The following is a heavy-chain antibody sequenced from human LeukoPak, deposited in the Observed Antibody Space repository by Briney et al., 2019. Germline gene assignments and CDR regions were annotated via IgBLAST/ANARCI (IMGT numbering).Heavy chain of an antibody. D-gene: IGHD6-19*01. J-gene: IGHJ3*02. CDR1: GFTFSSYS. CDR2: ISSSSSYI. V-gene: IGHV3-21*01. CDR3: ARSREAVAGPYDAFDI. Sequence: GGSLRLSCAASGFTFSSYSMNWVRQAPGKGLEWVSSISSSSSYIYYADSVKGRFTISRDNAKNSLYLPMNSLRAEDTAVYYCARSREAVAGPYDAFDIWGQGTMVTVSS.